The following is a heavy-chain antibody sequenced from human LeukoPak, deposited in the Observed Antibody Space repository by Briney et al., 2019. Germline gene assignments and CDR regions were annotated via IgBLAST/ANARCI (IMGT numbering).Heavy chain of an antibody. CDR2: IYYSGST. Sequence: SETLSLTCTVSGGSISSYYWSWIRQPPGKGLEWIGYIYYSGSTNYNPSLKSRVTISIDTSKNQFSLKLSSVTAADTAVYYCARVNYSYGTLDYWGQGTLVTVSS. J-gene: IGHJ4*02. CDR3: ARVNYSYGTLDY. CDR1: GGSISSYY. V-gene: IGHV4-59*12. D-gene: IGHD5-18*01.